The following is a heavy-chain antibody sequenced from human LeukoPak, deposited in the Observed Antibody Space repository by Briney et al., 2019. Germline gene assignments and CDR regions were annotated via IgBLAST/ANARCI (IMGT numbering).Heavy chain of an antibody. J-gene: IGHJ4*02. CDR3: AGRRSGIAVAGTRRDY. CDR2: IRYSGST. D-gene: IGHD6-19*01. CDR1: GGSISSSNYY. Sequence: SETLSLTCTVSGGSISSSNYYWGWIRQPPGKGLEWIGTIRYSGSTFYNPSLRSRVTMSIDTSKNQFSLKLTFVTAADTAVYYCAGRRSGIAVAGTRRDYWGQGSLVTVSP. V-gene: IGHV4-39*01.